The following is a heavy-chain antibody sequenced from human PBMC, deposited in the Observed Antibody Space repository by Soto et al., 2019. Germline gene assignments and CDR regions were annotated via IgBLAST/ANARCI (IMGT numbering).Heavy chain of an antibody. CDR3: ARGLIAAAVRWFDP. CDR2: INHSGST. Sequence: LSLTCAVYGGSFSGYYWSWIRQPPGKGLEWIGEINHSGSTNYNPSLKSRVTISVDTSKNQFSLKLSSVTAADTAVYYCARGLIAAAVRWFDPWGQGTLVTVSS. V-gene: IGHV4-34*01. J-gene: IGHJ5*02. D-gene: IGHD6-13*01. CDR1: GGSFSGYY.